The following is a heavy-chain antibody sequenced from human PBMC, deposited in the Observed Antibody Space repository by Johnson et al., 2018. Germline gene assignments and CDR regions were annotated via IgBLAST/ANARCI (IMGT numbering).Heavy chain of an antibody. CDR3: ASEMGIIRANYYYYGMDV. D-gene: IGHD3-3*01. Sequence: VQLVESGGGVVQPGRSLRLSCAASGFTFSNYGMHWVRQAPGQGLEWVAVISYDGSNKSYADSVKGRFTISRNNSKNTLYQQMNSLRAEDTAVYYCASEMGIIRANYYYYGMDVWGQGTTVTVSS. J-gene: IGHJ6*02. V-gene: IGHV3-30*03. CDR2: ISYDGSNK. CDR1: GFTFSNYG.